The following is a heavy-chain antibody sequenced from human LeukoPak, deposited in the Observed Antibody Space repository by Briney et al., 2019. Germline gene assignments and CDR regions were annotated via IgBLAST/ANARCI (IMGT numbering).Heavy chain of an antibody. CDR3: ARPHSKLRYFDWLLSSLGFDY. CDR1: GFTFSSYD. CDR2: IGTAGDT. Sequence: GGSLRLSCAASGFTFSSYDMHWVRQATGKGLEWVSVIGTAGDTYYPGSVKGRFTISRENAKNSLYLQMNSLRAEDTAVYYCARPHSKLRYFDWLLSSLGFDYWGQGTLVTVSS. D-gene: IGHD3-9*01. V-gene: IGHV3-13*01. J-gene: IGHJ4*02.